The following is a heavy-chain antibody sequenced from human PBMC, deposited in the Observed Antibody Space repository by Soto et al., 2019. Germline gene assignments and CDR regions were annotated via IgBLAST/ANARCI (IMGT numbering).Heavy chain of an antibody. Sequence: EVQLVQSGAEVKKPGESLKISCKGSGYSFTSYWIGWVRQMPGKGLEWMGIIYPGDSDTRYSPSFQGQVTISADKSISTAYLQWSSLKXSXTAMYYCARFHYDSSGYYYPDYWGQGTLVTVSS. CDR3: ARFHYDSSGYYYPDY. D-gene: IGHD3-22*01. J-gene: IGHJ4*02. CDR2: IYPGDSDT. V-gene: IGHV5-51*01. CDR1: GYSFTSYW.